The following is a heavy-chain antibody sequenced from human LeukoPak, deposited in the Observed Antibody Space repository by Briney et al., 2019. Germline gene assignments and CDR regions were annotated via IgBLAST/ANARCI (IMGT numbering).Heavy chain of an antibody. J-gene: IGHJ4*02. D-gene: IGHD3-22*01. CDR1: GGSISSGDYY. Sequence: PSETLSLTCTVSGGSISSGDYYWSWIRQPPGKGLEWIGYIYYSGSTYYNPSLKSRVTISVDTSKNQFSLKLSSVTAADTAVYYCASSGRYYYDSSGYSTLYYFDYWGQGTLVTVSS. CDR2: IYYSGST. CDR3: ASSGRYYYDSSGYSTLYYFDY. V-gene: IGHV4-30-4*01.